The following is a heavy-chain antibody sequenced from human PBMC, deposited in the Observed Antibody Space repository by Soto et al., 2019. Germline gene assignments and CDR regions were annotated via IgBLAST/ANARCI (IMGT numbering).Heavy chain of an antibody. CDR2: INPANGDT. J-gene: IGHJ4*02. D-gene: IGHD5-12*01. V-gene: IGHV1-3*01. Sequence: ASVKVSCKTSGYSFTTIFLHWMRQAPGQRLEWMGWINPANGDTRYSQKFLGRVSNTRDTSATVAYMELTSLTPDDTAVYYCARGSSSGCFDSWGQGTLVTVSS. CDR1: GYSFTTIF. CDR3: ARGSSSGCFDS.